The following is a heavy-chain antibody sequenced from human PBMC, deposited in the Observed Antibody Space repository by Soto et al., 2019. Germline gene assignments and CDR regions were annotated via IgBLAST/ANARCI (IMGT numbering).Heavy chain of an antibody. Sequence: LGDSLKISCKGSGYSFTTYWIGWVRQMPGKGLEWMGIIYPADSDTRYSPSFQGQVTISADKSISTAYLQWSSLKASDTAMYYCAREYGRRFDHWGQGTLVTVSS. CDR3: AREYGRRFDH. J-gene: IGHJ4*02. V-gene: IGHV5-51*01. D-gene: IGHD6-6*01. CDR1: GYSFTTYW. CDR2: IYPADSDT.